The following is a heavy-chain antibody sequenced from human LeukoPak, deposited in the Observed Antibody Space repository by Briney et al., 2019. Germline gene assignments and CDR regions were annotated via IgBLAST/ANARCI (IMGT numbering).Heavy chain of an antibody. V-gene: IGHV3-23*01. J-gene: IGHJ4*02. D-gene: IGHD2-15*01. CDR2: ISGSGTDT. CDR3: AKGGGSTCYSPFDY. CDR1: GFTFSSYA. Sequence: GGSLRLSCGGSGFTFSSYAMSWVRQAPGKGLEWVSAISGSGTDTFYANSVKGRFTISRDNPKNTLYLQMNSLRAEDTAVYYWAKGGGSTCYSPFDYGGQGTLVPSPQ.